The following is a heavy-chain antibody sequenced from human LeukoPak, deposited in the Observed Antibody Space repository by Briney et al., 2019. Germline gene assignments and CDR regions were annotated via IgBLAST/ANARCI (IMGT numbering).Heavy chain of an antibody. V-gene: IGHV3-21*01. D-gene: IGHD2-8*02. CDR3: AGGPESGRFDY. CDR1: GFTLSSYN. CDR2: ISSSGTYI. Sequence: PGGSLRLSCAASGFTLSSYNLDWVRQAPGKGLEWVSSISSSGTYIYYADSVQGRFTISRDNAKNSLYLQMNSLRAEDTAVYYCAGGPESGRFDYWGQGTLVTVSS. J-gene: IGHJ4*02.